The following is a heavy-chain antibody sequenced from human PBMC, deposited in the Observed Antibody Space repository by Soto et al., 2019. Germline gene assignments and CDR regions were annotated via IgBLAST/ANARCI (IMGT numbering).Heavy chain of an antibody. J-gene: IGHJ5*02. CDR1: GGSFSGYY. V-gene: IGHV4-34*01. Sequence: SETLSLTCAVYGGSFSGYYWSWIRQPPGKGLEWIGEINHSGSTNYNPSLKSRVTISVETSKNQFSLKLSSVTAADTAVYYCARKASLWGGFGVVIPRFDPWGQGTLVTVSS. D-gene: IGHD3-3*01. CDR3: ARKASLWGGFGVVIPRFDP. CDR2: INHSGST.